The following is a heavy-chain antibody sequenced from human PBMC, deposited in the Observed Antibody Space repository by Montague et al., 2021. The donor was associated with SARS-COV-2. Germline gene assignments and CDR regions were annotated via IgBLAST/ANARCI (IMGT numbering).Heavy chain of an antibody. CDR3: ARGGRQWLVIDPRYYFDY. J-gene: IGHJ4*01. CDR2: INHSGST. CDR1: GGSFSGYH. V-gene: IGHV4-34*01. D-gene: IGHD6-19*01. Sequence: SETLSLTCAVYGGSFSGYHWSWIRQPPGKGLEWIGEINHSGSTNYNPSLKSRVTMSVDTSKNQFSLKLSSVTAADTAVYYCARGGRQWLVIDPRYYFDYWGQGTLVTVSS.